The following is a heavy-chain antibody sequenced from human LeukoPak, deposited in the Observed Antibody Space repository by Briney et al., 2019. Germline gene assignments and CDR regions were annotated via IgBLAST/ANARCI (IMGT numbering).Heavy chain of an antibody. D-gene: IGHD3-10*01. CDR3: VKDRGITMVRGVLDY. Sequence: GGSLRLSCSASGFTSSSYAMHWVRQAPGKGLEYVSAISSNGGSTYYADSVKGRFTISRDNSKNTLYLQMSSLRAEDTAVYYCVKDRGITMVRGVLDYWGQGTLVTVSS. V-gene: IGHV3-64D*06. CDR1: GFTSSSYA. CDR2: ISSNGGST. J-gene: IGHJ4*02.